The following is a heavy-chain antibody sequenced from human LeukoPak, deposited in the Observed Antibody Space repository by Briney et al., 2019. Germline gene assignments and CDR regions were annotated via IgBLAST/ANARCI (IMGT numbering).Heavy chain of an antibody. CDR3: ARKGWFGELLRPFDAFDI. D-gene: IGHD3-10*01. V-gene: IGHV4-59*08. J-gene: IGHJ3*02. Sequence: PSETLSLTCTVSGGSISSYYWSWIRQPPGKGLEWIGYIYYSGSTNYNPSLKSRVTISVDTSKNQFPLKLSSVTAADTAVYYCARKGWFGELLRPFDAFDIWGQGTMVTVSS. CDR1: GGSISSYY. CDR2: IYYSGST.